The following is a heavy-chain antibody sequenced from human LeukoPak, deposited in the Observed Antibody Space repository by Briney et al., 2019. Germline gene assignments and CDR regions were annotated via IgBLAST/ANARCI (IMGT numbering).Heavy chain of an antibody. D-gene: IGHD4-23*01. CDR3: VRRYGGSDAFDI. V-gene: IGHV5-10-1*01. CDR1: GYSFTTYW. Sequence: NLGESLKISCKGSGYSFTTYWISWVRQLPGKGLEWMGRIDPSDSYTNYSQSFQGHVTISADKSITTAYLQWSSLKASDTAMYYCVRRYGGSDAFDIWGQGTMVTVSS. CDR2: IDPSDSYT. J-gene: IGHJ3*02.